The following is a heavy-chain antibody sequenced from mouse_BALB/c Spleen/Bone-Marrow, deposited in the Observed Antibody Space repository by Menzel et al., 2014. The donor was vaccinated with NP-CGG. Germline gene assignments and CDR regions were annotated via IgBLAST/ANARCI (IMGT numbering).Heavy chain of an antibody. J-gene: IGHJ2*01. CDR2: IAPGSVST. CDR1: GYTFTSYW. Sequence: DLVKPGASVKLSCKASGYTFTSYWINWIKQRPGQGLEWIGRIAPGSVSTYYNEMFKGKATLTVDTSSSTAYMQLSSLSSEGSAVYFCARGNNSDYWGEGATLTVSS. D-gene: IGHD5-2*01. V-gene: IGHV1S41*01. CDR3: ARGNNSDY.